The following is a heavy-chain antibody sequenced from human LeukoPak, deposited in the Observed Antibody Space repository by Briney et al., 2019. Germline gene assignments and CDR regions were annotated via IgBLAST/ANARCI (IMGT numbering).Heavy chain of an antibody. CDR2: INHSGST. V-gene: IGHV4-34*01. D-gene: IGHD3-22*01. CDR3: ARGEITMIVADAFDI. J-gene: IGHJ3*02. CDR1: GGSFSGYY. Sequence: SETLSLTCAVYGGSFSGYYWSWIRQPPGKGLEWIGEINHSGSTNYNPSLKSRVTISVDTSKNQFSLKLSSVTAADTAVYYCARGEITMIVADAFDIWGQGTMVTVSS.